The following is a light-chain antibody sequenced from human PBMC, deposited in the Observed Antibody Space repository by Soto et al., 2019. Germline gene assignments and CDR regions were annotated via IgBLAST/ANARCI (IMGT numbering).Light chain of an antibody. CDR2: DAS. J-gene: IGKJ4*01. Sequence: DIQMTQSPSTLSASVGDRVTITCRASQSISSWLAWYQQKPGKAPKLLIYDASSLESGVPSRFSGRGSGTEFTLTISSLQPDDFATYYCQQYNSFSLTVGGGTKVDI. CDR1: QSISSW. CDR3: QQYNSFSLT. V-gene: IGKV1-5*01.